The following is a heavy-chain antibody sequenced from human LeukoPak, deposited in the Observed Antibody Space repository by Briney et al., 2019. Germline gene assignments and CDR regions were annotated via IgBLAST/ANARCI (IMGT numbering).Heavy chain of an antibody. D-gene: IGHD4-17*01. V-gene: IGHV3-23*01. CDR3: AKEIFYGDQTFLDY. CDR2: VGATGVDT. J-gene: IGHJ4*02. CDR1: GFTFNNYP. Sequence: SGGSLRLSCAASGFTFNNYPMSWVRQSPGKGLEWVAAVGATGVDTYYGEAVRGRFTISRDNSKDTLFLQMNSLRAEDTAIYFCAKEIFYGDQTFLDYWGQGTLVTVSS.